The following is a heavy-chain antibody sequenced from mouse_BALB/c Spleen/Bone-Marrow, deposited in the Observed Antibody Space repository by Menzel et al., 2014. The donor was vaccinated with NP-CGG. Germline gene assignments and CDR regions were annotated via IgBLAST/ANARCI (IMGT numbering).Heavy chain of an antibody. CDR2: ISYSGST. CDR3: ARYYYGNYWFAY. V-gene: IGHV3-2*02. J-gene: IGHJ3*01. Sequence: VQLQQSGPGLVKPSQSLSLTCTVTGYSITSDYAWNWIRQFPGNKLEWMGYISYSGSTSYNPSLKSRISITRDTSKNQFFLQLNSVTTVDTATYYCARYYYGNYWFAYWGQGTLVTVSA. D-gene: IGHD2-1*01. CDR1: GYSITSDYA.